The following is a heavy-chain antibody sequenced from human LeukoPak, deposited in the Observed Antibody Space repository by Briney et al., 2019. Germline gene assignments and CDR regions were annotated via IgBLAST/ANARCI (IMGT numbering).Heavy chain of an antibody. CDR3: ATMWVRAAGLRFLEWLAPFYY. J-gene: IGHJ4*02. D-gene: IGHD3-3*01. Sequence: GGSLRLSCAASGFTFSSYAMSWVRQAPGKGLEWVSAISGSGGSTYYADSVKGRFTISRDNSKNTLYLQMNSLRAEDTAVYYCATMWVRAAGLRFLEWLAPFYYWGQGTLVTVSS. CDR2: ISGSGGST. CDR1: GFTFSSYA. V-gene: IGHV3-23*01.